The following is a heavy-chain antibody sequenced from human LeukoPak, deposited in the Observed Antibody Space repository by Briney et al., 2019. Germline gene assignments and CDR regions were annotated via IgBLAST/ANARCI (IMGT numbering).Heavy chain of an antibody. J-gene: IGHJ4*02. V-gene: IGHV4-4*07. D-gene: IGHD5-18*01. CDR3: ARGQKYRNGYTVTELGSGYFDY. CDR2: IYITGST. Sequence: SETLSLTCTVSGGSISNYCWSWIRQSAGKGLEWIGRIYITGSTNYNPSLKSRVTISVDTSKNHFSLTLSSVTAADTAVYYCARGQKYRNGYTVTELGSGYFDYWGQGTLVTVSS. CDR1: GGSISNYC.